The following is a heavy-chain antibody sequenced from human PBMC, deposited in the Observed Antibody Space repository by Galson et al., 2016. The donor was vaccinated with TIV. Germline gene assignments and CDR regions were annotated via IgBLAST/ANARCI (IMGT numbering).Heavy chain of an antibody. V-gene: IGHV3-33*02. CDR3: ARGPYLSGSYQNWYFDL. CDR1: GFIFNNYA. CDR2: IWYDGSRK. D-gene: IGHD1-26*01. Sequence: SLRLSCAASGFIFNNYAIHWVRQPPVKGLEWVALIWYDGSRKTYVDSVKGRFTISRDDSTNTAFLQMNNLGVEDTAVYYCARGPYLSGSYQNWYFDLWGRGTLVIGSS. J-gene: IGHJ2*01.